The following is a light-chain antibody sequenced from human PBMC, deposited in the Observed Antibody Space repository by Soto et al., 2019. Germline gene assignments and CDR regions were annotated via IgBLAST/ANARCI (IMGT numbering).Light chain of an antibody. J-gene: IGLJ3*02. CDR3: QVWDSGSDHWV. V-gene: IGLV3-21*02. CDR2: DDN. CDR1: NIGSKS. Sequence: SYELTQPPSVSVAPGQTARIACGGNNIGSKSVHWYQQKPGQAPVLVVYDDNDRPSGIPERFSGSNSGNTATLTISRVEAGDEADYYCQVWDSGSDHWVFGGGTKVTVL.